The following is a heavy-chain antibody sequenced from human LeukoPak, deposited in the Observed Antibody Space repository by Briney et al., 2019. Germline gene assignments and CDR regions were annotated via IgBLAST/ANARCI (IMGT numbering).Heavy chain of an antibody. V-gene: IGHV4-59*01. J-gene: IGHJ4*02. CDR3: ARESREWLRSHFDY. Sequence: PSETLSLTCTVSGGSISSYYWSWIRQPPGKGLEWIGYIYYSGSTNYNPSLKSRVTISVDTSKNQFSLKLSSVTAADTAVYYCARESREWLRSHFDYWGQGTLVTVSS. CDR2: IYYSGST. D-gene: IGHD5-12*01. CDR1: GGSISSYY.